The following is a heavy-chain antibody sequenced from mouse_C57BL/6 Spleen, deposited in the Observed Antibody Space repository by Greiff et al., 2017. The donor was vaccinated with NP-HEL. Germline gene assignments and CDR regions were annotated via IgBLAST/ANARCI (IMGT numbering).Heavy chain of an antibody. CDR1: GYTFTDYY. V-gene: IGHV1-26*01. CDR3: ARAVKNTADFDY. Sequence: EVQLQQSGPELVKPGASVKISCKASGYTFTDYYMNWVKQSHGKSLEWIGDINPNNGGTSYNQKFKGKATLTVDKSSSTAYMELRSLTSEDSAVYYCARAVKNTADFDYWGQGTTLTVSS. CDR2: INPNNGGT. J-gene: IGHJ2*01. D-gene: IGHD1-2*01.